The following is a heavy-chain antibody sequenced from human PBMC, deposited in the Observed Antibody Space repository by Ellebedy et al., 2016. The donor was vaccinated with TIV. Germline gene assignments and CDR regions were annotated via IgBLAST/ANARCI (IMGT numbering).Heavy chain of an antibody. D-gene: IGHD4-17*01. Sequence: SETLSLTCTVSGGSLRRSSYYWGWIRQPPGQGLEWIGSVYYSGNTDYNPSLKSRVTLSLDASKNQASLKLTSVAAADTAVYYCARRPVSGDYERAFDFWGQGTFVTVSS. V-gene: IGHV4-39*01. CDR2: VYYSGNT. CDR1: GGSLRRSSYY. CDR3: ARRPVSGDYERAFDF. J-gene: IGHJ4*02.